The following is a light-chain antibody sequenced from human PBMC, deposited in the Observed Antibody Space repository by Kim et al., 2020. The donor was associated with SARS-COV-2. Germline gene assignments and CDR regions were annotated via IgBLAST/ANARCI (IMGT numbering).Light chain of an antibody. V-gene: IGKV1-33*01. CDR3: QQYDNLPLT. J-gene: IGKJ4*01. CDR2: DAS. CDR1: QAITNY. Sequence: SAPVGDRVTLTCQASQAITNYLNSYQQKPGKAPKLLIYDASTFETGVPSRFSGSGSATDFTFTISSLQPADIATYYCQQYDNLPLTFGEGTKLEI.